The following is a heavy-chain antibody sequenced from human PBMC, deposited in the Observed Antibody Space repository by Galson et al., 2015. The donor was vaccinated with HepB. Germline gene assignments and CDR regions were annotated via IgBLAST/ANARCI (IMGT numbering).Heavy chain of an antibody. CDR3: ARGDIVVVPAATRGLFSNWFDP. J-gene: IGHJ5*02. CDR2: IYYSGST. D-gene: IGHD2-2*01. CDR1: GGSISSYY. Sequence: QVQLQESGPGLVKPSETLSLTCTVSGGSISSYYWSWIRQPPGKGLEWIGYIYYSGSTNYNPSLKSRVTISVDTSKNQFSLKLSSVTAADTAVYYCARGDIVVVPAATRGLFSNWFDPWGQGTLVTVSS. V-gene: IGHV4-59*01.